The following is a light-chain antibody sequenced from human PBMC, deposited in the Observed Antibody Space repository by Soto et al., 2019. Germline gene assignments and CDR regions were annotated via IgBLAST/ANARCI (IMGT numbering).Light chain of an antibody. J-gene: IGKJ1*01. CDR3: LKNYNYPPT. Sequence: AIQMTQYPSSLSASVGDRVTITCRASQAIRHDVGWYQPKPGKAPKFLIYAAANLQSGVPSRLSGSGSGTDFTLTINSLQPEDLSTYDRLKNYNYPPTFRQGTKVEIK. CDR2: AAA. CDR1: QAIRHD. V-gene: IGKV1-6*01.